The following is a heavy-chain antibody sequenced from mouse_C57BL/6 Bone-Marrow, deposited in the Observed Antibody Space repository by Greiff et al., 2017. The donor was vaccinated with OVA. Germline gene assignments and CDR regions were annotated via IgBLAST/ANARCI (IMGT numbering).Heavy chain of an antibody. CDR2: IFPGSGST. CDR3: AIEEYPAWFAY. J-gene: IGHJ3*01. V-gene: IGHV1-75*01. Sequence: QVQLQQSGPELVKPGASVKISCKASGYTFTAYYINWVKQRPGQGLEWIGWIFPGSGSTYYTEKFKGKATLTVDKSSSTAYMLLSSLTSEDSAVYFCAIEEYPAWFAYWGQGTLVTVSA. D-gene: IGHD5-1*01. CDR1: GYTFTAYY.